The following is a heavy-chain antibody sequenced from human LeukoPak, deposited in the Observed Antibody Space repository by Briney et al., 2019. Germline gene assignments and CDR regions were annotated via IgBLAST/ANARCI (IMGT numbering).Heavy chain of an antibody. Sequence: ASVKVSCKASGYTFTGYYMHWVRQAPGQGLEWMGWINPNSGGTNYAQKFQGRVTMTRDTSISTAYMELSSLRSDDTAVYYCARERATMIHFDYWGQGTLVTVSP. J-gene: IGHJ4*02. CDR2: INPNSGGT. D-gene: IGHD3-22*01. CDR3: ARERATMIHFDY. CDR1: GYTFTGYY. V-gene: IGHV1-2*02.